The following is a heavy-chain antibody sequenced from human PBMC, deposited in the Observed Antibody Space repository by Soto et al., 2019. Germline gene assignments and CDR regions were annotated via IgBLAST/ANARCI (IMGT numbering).Heavy chain of an antibody. Sequence: PGGSLRLSCAASGFTFSSYGMHWVRQAPGKGLEWVAVIWYDGSNKYYADSVKGRFTISRDNSKNTLYLQMNSLRAEDTAVYYCARDQAGYCSGGSCYSDWFDPWGQGTLVTVPQ. J-gene: IGHJ5*02. CDR3: ARDQAGYCSGGSCYSDWFDP. CDR1: GFTFSSYG. V-gene: IGHV3-33*01. CDR2: IWYDGSNK. D-gene: IGHD2-15*01.